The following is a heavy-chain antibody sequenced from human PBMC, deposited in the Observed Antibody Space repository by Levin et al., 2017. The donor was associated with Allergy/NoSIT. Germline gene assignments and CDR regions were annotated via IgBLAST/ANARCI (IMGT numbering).Heavy chain of an antibody. Sequence: GGSLRLSCAASGFTFNNYAMSWVRQAPGKGLEWVSAIINSGVGTYYADSVKGRFTISRDNSKNTMYLQMNSLRAEDTAVYFCAKDVIRGSDQPYYFDYWGQGTLVTASS. CDR1: GFTFNNYA. D-gene: IGHD6-19*01. J-gene: IGHJ4*02. CDR3: AKDVIRGSDQPYYFDY. CDR2: IINSGVGT. V-gene: IGHV3-23*01.